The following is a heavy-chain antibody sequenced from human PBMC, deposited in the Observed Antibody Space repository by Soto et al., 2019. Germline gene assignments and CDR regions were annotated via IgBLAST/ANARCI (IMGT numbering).Heavy chain of an antibody. D-gene: IGHD3-3*01. CDR2: INPNSGGT. J-gene: IGHJ5*02. CDR1: GYTFTGYY. V-gene: IGHV1-2*04. Sequence: ASVKVSCKASGYTFTGYYMHWVRQAPGQGLEWMGWINPNSGGTNYAQKFQGWVTMTRDTSISTAYMELSRLRSDDTAVYYCARDYNERFVEGANWFDPWGQGTLVTVSS. CDR3: ARDYNERFVEGANWFDP.